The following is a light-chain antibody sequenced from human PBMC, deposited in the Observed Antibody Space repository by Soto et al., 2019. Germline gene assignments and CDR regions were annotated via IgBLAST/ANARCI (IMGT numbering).Light chain of an antibody. Sequence: QSALTQPASVSGSPGQSITISCTGSTSDVGAYNYVSWYKHHPCQAPQLMIYEVSNRPSGVSNRFSGSKSGNTASLTISGLQADDEGDYYCSSKTSSSSPFVFGTGTKVTVL. CDR2: EVS. CDR1: TSDVGAYNY. CDR3: SSKTSSSSPFV. V-gene: IGLV2-14*01. J-gene: IGLJ1*01.